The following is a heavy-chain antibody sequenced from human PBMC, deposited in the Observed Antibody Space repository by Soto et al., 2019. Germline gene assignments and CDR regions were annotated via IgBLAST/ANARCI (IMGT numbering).Heavy chain of an antibody. CDR1: DDSINSDKYY. V-gene: IGHV4-39*01. D-gene: IGHD3-9*01. CDR3: ARLEGLATISYSFDF. J-gene: IGHJ4*02. Sequence: QLQLQESGPGLVKPSETLSLTCSVSDDSINSDKYYWGWIRQPPGKGLEWIGSIYYRGNAYYNPSLPPRLSISLDKSRSQFSLKLNSVTAADSAVYFCARLEGLATISYSFDFGGPGALVTVSS. CDR2: IYYRGNA.